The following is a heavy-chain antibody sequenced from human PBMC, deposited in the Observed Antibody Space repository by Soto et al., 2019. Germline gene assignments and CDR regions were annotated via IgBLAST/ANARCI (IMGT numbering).Heavy chain of an antibody. CDR1: GFTFSDYY. J-gene: IGHJ6*03. V-gene: IGHV3-11*01. CDR2: ISSSGSTI. D-gene: IGHD2-2*01. Sequence: QVQLVESGGGLVKPGGSLRLSCAASGFTFSDYYMSWIRQAPGKGLEWVSYISSSGSTIYYADSVKGRFTISRDNAKNSLYLQMNSLRAEDTAVYYCATVGYCSSTSCYVHYYMDVWGKGTTVTVSS. CDR3: ATVGYCSSTSCYVHYYMDV.